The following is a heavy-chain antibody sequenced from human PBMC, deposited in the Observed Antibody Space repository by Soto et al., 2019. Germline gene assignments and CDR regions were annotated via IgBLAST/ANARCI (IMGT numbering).Heavy chain of an antibody. CDR2: ISTGGGNT. CDR1: GFTFSNYG. J-gene: IGHJ4*02. V-gene: IGHV3-23*01. CDR3: EKREEGTTTWYYFDY. D-gene: IGHD3-16*01. Sequence: EVQLLESGGGLVQPGGSLRLSCAASGFTFSNYGMSWVRQAPGKGLEWVSSISTGGGNTYLADSVKGRFTISRDNSQNTLYLQMNSLRAEETAVYYCEKREEGTTTWYYFDYWGQGTLVTVSS.